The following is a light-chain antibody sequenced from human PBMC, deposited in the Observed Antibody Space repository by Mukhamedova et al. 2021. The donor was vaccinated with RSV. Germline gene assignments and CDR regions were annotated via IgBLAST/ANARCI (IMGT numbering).Light chain of an antibody. V-gene: IGLV2-14*01. CDR3: TSSASTSPYV. CDR2: GVT. Sequence: GVTSRPSGVSNRFSGSKSGNTASLTISGLQTEDEADYYCTSSASTSPYVSGTGTKVTVL. J-gene: IGLJ1*01.